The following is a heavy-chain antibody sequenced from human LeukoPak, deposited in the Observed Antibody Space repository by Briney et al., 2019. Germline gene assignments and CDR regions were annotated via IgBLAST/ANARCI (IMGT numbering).Heavy chain of an antibody. D-gene: IGHD3-16*01. J-gene: IGHJ4*02. CDR3: ATAPAMGHY. CDR2: INPNSGGT. V-gene: IGHV1-2*02. Sequence: ASVKVSCKASGYTFTRYAMNWVRQAPGQGLEWMGWINPNSGGTNYAQKFQGRVTMTRDMSISTAYMELSRLRSEDTAVYYCATAPAMGHYWGQGTLVTVYS. CDR1: GYTFTRYA.